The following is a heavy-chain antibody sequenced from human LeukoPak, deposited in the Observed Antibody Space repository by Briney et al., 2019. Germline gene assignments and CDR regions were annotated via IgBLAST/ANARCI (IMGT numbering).Heavy chain of an antibody. CDR3: ARDSYDFWSGYHPAEYFQH. CDR1: GYTFTSYG. J-gene: IGHJ1*01. D-gene: IGHD3-3*01. CDR2: ISAYNGNT. Sequence: ASVKVSCKASGYTFTSYGISWVRQAPGQGLEWMGWISAYNGNTNYAQKLQGRVTMTTDTSTSTAYMELGSLRSDDTAVYYCARDSYDFWSGYHPAEYFQHWGQGTLVTVSS. V-gene: IGHV1-18*01.